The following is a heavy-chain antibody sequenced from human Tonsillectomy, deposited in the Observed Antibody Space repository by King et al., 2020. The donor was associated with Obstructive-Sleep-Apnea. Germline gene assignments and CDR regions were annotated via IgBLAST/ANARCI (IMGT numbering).Heavy chain of an antibody. CDR2: IYYSGIT. J-gene: IGHJ4*02. CDR3: ARVPGYYDSSGNLDY. D-gene: IGHD3-22*01. Sequence: QLQESGPGLVKPSQTLSLTCTVSGGSISSGDYYWSWIRQPPGKGLEWIGYIYYSGITYYNPSLKSRVTISVDTSKNQFSLKLSSVTAAATAVYYCARVPGYYDSSGNLDYWGQGTLVTVSS. V-gene: IGHV4-30-4*01. CDR1: GGSISSGDYY.